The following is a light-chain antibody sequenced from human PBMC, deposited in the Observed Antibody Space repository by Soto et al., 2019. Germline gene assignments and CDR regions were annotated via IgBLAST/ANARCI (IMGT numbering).Light chain of an antibody. V-gene: IGKV3-20*01. Sequence: EIVLTQSPGTLSVSPGERATLSCRASQSVSSTYLAWYQQKPGQAPRLLIYGASNRATGIPDKFSGSASGTDFNLTVSGLGPEDFAVYYCQHYGSSTATFGQGTKLEI. CDR2: GAS. CDR1: QSVSSTY. J-gene: IGKJ2*01. CDR3: QHYGSSTAT.